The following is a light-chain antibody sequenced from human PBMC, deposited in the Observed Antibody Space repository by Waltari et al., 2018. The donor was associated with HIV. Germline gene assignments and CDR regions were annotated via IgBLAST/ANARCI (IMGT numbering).Light chain of an antibody. J-gene: IGKJ5*01. V-gene: IGKV1-39*01. CDR2: AAS. CDR1: QSVSNS. CDR3: QQTYRTPQT. Sequence: DIQMTQSPSFLSASVGDRVTITCRASQSVSNSLNWYQQKPGKAPKLLIYAASSLQNEVPSRFSGSGSGTDFTLTVNSLQPEDFATYYCQQTYRTPQTFGQGTRLENK.